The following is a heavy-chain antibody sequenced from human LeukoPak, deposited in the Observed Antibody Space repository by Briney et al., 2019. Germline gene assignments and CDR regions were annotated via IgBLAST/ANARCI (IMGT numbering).Heavy chain of an antibody. CDR3: ARVFSSDCDKSYFDY. D-gene: IGHD3-22*01. CDR1: GGTFSSYA. V-gene: IGHV1-69*05. CDR2: IIPIFGTA. Sequence: SVKVSCKASGGTFSSYAISWVRQAPGQGLEWMGGIIPIFGTANYAQKFQGRVTITTDESTSTAYMELSSLRSEDTAVYYCARVFSSDCDKSYFDYWGQGTLVTVSS. J-gene: IGHJ4*02.